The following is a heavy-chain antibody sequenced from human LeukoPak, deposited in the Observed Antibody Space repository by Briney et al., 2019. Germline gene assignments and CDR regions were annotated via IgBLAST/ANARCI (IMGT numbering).Heavy chain of an antibody. CDR3: ARDSDFVVVIAIFDY. CDR1: GFTFSSYS. Sequence: PGGSLRLSCAASGFTFSSYSMNWVRQAPGKGLEWVSYISSSSSTIYYADSVKGRFTISRDNAKNSLYLQMNSLRAEDTAVYYCARDSDFVVVIAIFDYWGQRTLVTVSS. D-gene: IGHD2-21*01. J-gene: IGHJ4*02. V-gene: IGHV3-48*01. CDR2: ISSSSSTI.